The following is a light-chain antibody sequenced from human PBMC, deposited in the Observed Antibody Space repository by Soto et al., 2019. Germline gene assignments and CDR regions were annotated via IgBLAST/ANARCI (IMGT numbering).Light chain of an antibody. V-gene: IGLV2-14*02. CDR2: EAS. CDR1: SSDVGSYKF. Sequence: QSALTQPASVSGSPGQSITISCTGTSSDVGSYKFVSWYQQHPGKAPKLMIYEASKRPSGVSNRFSGSKSGNTASLTISGLQAEDEADYYCSSYTVSVAPYVFGTGTKLTVL. J-gene: IGLJ1*01. CDR3: SSYTVSVAPYV.